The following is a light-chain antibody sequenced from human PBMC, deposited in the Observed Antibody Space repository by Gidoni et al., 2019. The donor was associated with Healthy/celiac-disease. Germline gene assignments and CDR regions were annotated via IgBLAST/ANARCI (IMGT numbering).Light chain of an antibody. CDR1: QSVSSY. J-gene: IGKJ5*01. Sequence: EIVLTQSPATLSLSPGERATLSCRASQSVSSYLAWYQQKPGQAPRLLIYDASNSATGSPARFSGSGSGTDFTLTISSLEPEDVAVYYCQQRSNWPLVTFGQGTQLEIK. CDR2: DAS. CDR3: QQRSNWPLVT. V-gene: IGKV3-11*01.